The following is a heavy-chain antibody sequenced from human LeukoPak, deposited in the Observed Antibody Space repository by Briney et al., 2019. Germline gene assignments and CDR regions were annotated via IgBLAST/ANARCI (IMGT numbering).Heavy chain of an antibody. V-gene: IGHV3-21*01. CDR2: IGGSSSSI. CDR1: GFTFSTYS. Sequence: GGSLRLSCAASGFTFSTYSMNWVRQAPGKGLEWVSSIGGSSSSIYYADSVKRRFTISRDNAKDSLYLQMNSLRAEDTAVYFCAREDREAFDYWGQGTLVTVSS. J-gene: IGHJ4*02. D-gene: IGHD2-15*01. CDR3: AREDREAFDY.